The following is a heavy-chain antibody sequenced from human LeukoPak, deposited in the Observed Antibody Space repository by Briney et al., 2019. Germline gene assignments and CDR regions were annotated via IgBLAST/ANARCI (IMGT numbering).Heavy chain of an antibody. V-gene: IGHV4-4*07. CDR2: IQTSGST. CDR3: ARGHSGSYYGY. CDR1: GSSINNFY. J-gene: IGHJ4*02. D-gene: IGHD1-26*01. Sequence: SEALSLTCTVSGSSINNFYWTWIRQPAGKGLEWIGRIQTSGSTNYNPSLKSRVTMSLDTSKNQFSLSLSSVTAADTAVYYCARGHSGSYYGYWGQGTLVTVSS.